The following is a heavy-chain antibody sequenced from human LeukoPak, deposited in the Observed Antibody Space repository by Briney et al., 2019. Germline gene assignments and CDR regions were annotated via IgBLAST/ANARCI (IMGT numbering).Heavy chain of an antibody. Sequence: GGSLRLSCAVSGFTFSSYAMSWVRQAPGKGLEWVSGISNSGGSTYYADSVKARFTISRDISKDTLFLQMNSLGAEDTAVYYCAKCGYWNDALYYYGMDVWGQGTTVTVSS. CDR1: GFTFSSYA. J-gene: IGHJ6*02. CDR2: ISNSGGST. D-gene: IGHD1-1*01. V-gene: IGHV3-23*01. CDR3: AKCGYWNDALYYYGMDV.